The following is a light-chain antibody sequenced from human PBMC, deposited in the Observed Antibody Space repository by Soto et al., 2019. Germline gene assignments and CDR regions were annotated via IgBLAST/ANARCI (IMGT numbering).Light chain of an antibody. J-gene: IGLJ1*01. V-gene: IGLV2-14*01. CDR2: EVR. CDR1: SSDVGGDNY. Sequence: QSALTQPASVSGSPGQSITISCIGTSSDVGGDNYVSWYQQHPGKAPKLMIYEVRNRPSGVSNRFSGSKSGNTASLTISGLQAEDEADYYCSSHTSSSTPYVFGTGTKLTVL. CDR3: SSHTSSSTPYV.